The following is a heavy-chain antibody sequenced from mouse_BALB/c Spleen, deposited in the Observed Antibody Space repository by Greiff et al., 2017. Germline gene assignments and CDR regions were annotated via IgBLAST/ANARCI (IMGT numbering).Heavy chain of an antibody. Sequence: DVKLVESGGGLVKPGGSLKLSCAASGFTFSSYTMSWVRQTPEKRLEWVATISSGGGNTYYPDSVKGRFTISRDNAKNNLYLQMSSLRSEDTALYYCARWDFDYWGQGTTLTVSS. CDR1: GFTFSSYT. J-gene: IGHJ2*01. V-gene: IGHV5-9*03. CDR3: ARWDFDY. CDR2: ISSGGGNT.